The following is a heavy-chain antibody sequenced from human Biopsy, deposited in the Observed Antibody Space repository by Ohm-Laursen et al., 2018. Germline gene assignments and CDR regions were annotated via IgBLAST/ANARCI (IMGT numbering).Heavy chain of an antibody. D-gene: IGHD3-16*01. Sequence: APVKVSCKASGYTFNAYYIHWMRQAPGQGLEWMGWINPATGETRYAQRFQGRVTMTRDTSVTTAYMQLSSLTSDDTALYYCAKPSGGVSTIGFDPWGQGTQVIVSS. CDR1: GYTFNAYY. CDR2: INPATGET. J-gene: IGHJ5*02. CDR3: AKPSGGVSTIGFDP. V-gene: IGHV1-2*02.